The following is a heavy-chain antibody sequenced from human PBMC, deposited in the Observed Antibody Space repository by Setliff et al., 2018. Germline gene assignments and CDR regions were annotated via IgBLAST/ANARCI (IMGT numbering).Heavy chain of an antibody. D-gene: IGHD7-27*01. V-gene: IGHV3-21*04. J-gene: IGHJ2*01. CDR3: AKHRVRQLGILSWYFDL. Sequence: GGSLRLSCAASGFTFSRYSMNWVRQAPGKGLEWVSSISSSSSYIYYADSVKGRFTISRDNAKNSLYLQMNSLRAEDTAVYYCAKHRVRQLGILSWYFDLWGRGTLVTVSS. CDR1: GFTFSRYS. CDR2: ISSSSSYI.